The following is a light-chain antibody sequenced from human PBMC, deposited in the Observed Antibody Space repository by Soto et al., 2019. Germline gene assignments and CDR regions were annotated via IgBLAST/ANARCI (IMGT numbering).Light chain of an antibody. Sequence: EIVLTQSPATLSLSPGERATLSCRASQSVSSYLAWYQQRPGQAPMLLIYDASNRATGIPARFSGSGSGTDFTLTISTLEAEAFAVYYCQQRTDWPMTFGKGTRLEIK. CDR3: QQRTDWPMT. V-gene: IGKV3-11*01. J-gene: IGKJ5*01. CDR2: DAS. CDR1: QSVSSY.